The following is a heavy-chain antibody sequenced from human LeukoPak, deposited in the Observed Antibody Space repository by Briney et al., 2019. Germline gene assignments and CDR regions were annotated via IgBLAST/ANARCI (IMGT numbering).Heavy chain of an antibody. V-gene: IGHV1-58*01. CDR3: AAVPNANAWYWDDAFDI. D-gene: IGHD2-8*02. CDR2: IVVGSGNT. Sequence: ASVKVSCKASGFTFTASAVQWVRQARGQRLEWIGRIVVGSGNTDHAQKFQGRLTITRDISTSTAYMELSSLTSDDTAVYYCAAVPNANAWYWDDAFDIWGQGTMVTVSS. CDR1: GFTFTASA. J-gene: IGHJ3*02.